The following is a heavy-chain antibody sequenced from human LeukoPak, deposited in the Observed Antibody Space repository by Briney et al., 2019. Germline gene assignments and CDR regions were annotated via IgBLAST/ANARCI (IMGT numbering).Heavy chain of an antibody. Sequence: GGSLRLSCVASGFTFRIYGMNWVRQAPGKGPEWVSYISHTSDSILYADSVKGRFTMSRDNAKKSLYLQMNSVRAEDSAVYYCARATRNGYDYWGQGTLVTVSS. D-gene: IGHD5-24*01. CDR3: ARATRNGYDY. J-gene: IGHJ4*02. CDR2: ISHTSDSI. CDR1: GFTFRIYG. V-gene: IGHV3-48*01.